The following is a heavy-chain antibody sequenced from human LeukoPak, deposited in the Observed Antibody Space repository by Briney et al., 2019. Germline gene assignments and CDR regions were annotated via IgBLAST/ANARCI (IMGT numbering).Heavy chain of an antibody. J-gene: IGHJ4*02. V-gene: IGHV3-30*02. CDR1: GITFSSYG. CDR2: IRYDGSNK. D-gene: IGHD5-18*01. Sequence: GGSLRLSCAASGITFSSYGMHWVRQAPGKGLEWVTFIRYDGSNKYYADSVKGRFTISRDNAKTSLYLQMNSLRAEDTAVYYCARDLSGVTGYTYGRGIDYWGQGTLVTVSS. CDR3: ARDLSGVTGYTYGRGIDY.